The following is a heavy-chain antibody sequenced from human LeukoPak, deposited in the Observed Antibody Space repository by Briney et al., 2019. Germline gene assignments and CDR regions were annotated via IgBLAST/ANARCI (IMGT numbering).Heavy chain of an antibody. J-gene: IGHJ4*02. CDR1: GFTFSSCV. CDR3: VKRDCSATHCYGFDS. CDR2: IRGSGNSP. D-gene: IGHD2-2*01. V-gene: IGHV3-23*01. Sequence: GGALRLSCATSGFTFSSCVMAWVRQAPGKGLEWVSSIRGSGNSPYDADAVKGHFTISRDNSMNTLSLQMNSLRADDTAIYYCVKRDCSATHCYGFDSWGQGTLVTVSS.